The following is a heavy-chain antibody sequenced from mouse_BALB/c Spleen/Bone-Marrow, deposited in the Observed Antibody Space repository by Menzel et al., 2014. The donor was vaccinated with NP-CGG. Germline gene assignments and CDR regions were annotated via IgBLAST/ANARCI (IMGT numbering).Heavy chain of an antibody. CDR1: GFTFSSYG. D-gene: IGHD2-4*01. J-gene: IGHJ3*01. CDR3: ARPYDFGAWFAY. Sequence: DVQLVDSGGDLVKPGGSLKLSCAASGFTFSSYGMSWVRQTPDKRLEWVATISSGGSYSYYPDSVKGRFTISRDNAKNTLYLQMSSLKSEDTAMYYCARPYDFGAWFAYWGQGTLVTVSA. CDR2: ISSGGSYS. V-gene: IGHV5-6*01.